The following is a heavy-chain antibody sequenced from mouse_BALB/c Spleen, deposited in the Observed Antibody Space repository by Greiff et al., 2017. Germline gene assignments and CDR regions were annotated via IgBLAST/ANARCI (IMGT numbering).Heavy chain of an antibody. CDR1: GFTFSSYA. J-gene: IGHJ1*01. CDR2: ISSGGSYT. Sequence: EVQRVESGGGLVKPGGSLKLSCAASGFTFSSYAMSWVRQSPEKRLEWVAEISSGGSYTYYPDTVTGRFTISRDNAKNTLYLEMSSLRSEDTAMYYCAREERYWYFDVWGAGTTVTVSS. V-gene: IGHV5-9-4*01. CDR3: AREERYWYFDV.